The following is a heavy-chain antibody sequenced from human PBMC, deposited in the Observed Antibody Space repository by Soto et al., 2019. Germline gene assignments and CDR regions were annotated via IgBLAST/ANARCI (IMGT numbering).Heavy chain of an antibody. V-gene: IGHV3-74*01. CDR1: GLTFNRYW. Sequence: SGGSLRLSCAASGLTFNRYWMHWVRHAPGKGLVWVSHINTDGSNTNYADSVKGRFTISRDNAKSTLFLQMNSLSDEDTAVYYCATEFCSGGNCYTYYFDHWGQGIPVTVSS. CDR3: ATEFCSGGNCYTYYFDH. CDR2: INTDGSNT. J-gene: IGHJ4*02. D-gene: IGHD2-15*01.